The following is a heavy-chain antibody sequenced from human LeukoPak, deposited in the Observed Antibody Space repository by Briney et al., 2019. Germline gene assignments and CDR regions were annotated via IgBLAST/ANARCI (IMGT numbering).Heavy chain of an antibody. Sequence: PSETLSLTCAVSGYSISNGYYWGWLRQPPGKGLEWIGCVYHSGTTYYSPSLKSRVTISVDTSKNQFSLKLNSVTAADTAVYYCARAPRIAAASKFFFDYWGQGTLVSVSS. CDR2: VYHSGTT. CDR1: GYSISNGYY. J-gene: IGHJ4*02. D-gene: IGHD6-13*01. CDR3: ARAPRIAAASKFFFDY. V-gene: IGHV4-38-2*01.